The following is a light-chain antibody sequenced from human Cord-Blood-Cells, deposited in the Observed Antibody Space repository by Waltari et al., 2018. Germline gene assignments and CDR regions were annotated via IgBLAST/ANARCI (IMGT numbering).Light chain of an antibody. V-gene: IGLV2-23*01. Sequence: QSALPQPASVSGSPGPSIPIPCTGTSSAVGRHNPVPWYQQHPGKAPKLMIYEGSKRPSGVSNRFSGSKSGNTASLTISGLQAEDEADYYCCSYAGSSTWVFGGGTKLTVL. CDR1: SSAVGRHNP. CDR2: EGS. J-gene: IGLJ3*02. CDR3: CSYAGSSTWV.